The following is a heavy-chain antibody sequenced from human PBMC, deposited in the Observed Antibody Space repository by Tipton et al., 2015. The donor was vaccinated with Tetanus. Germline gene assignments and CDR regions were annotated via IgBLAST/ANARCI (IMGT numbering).Heavy chain of an antibody. Sequence: TLSLTCTVSGGSISSGGYYWSWIRQHPGKGLEWIGYIYYSGSTYYNPSLKSRVTISVDTSKNQFSLKLSSVTAADTAVYYCVRVRAIYDILTGYYNAFDIWGQGTMVTVSS. J-gene: IGHJ3*02. D-gene: IGHD3-9*01. CDR3: VRVRAIYDILTGYYNAFDI. CDR1: GGSISSGGYY. V-gene: IGHV4-31*03. CDR2: IYYSGST.